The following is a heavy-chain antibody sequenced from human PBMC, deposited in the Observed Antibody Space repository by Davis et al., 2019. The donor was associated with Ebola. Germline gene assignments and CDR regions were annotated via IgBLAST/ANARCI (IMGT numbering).Heavy chain of an antibody. CDR3: ASGDGRGHSYDMDV. D-gene: IGHD3/OR15-3a*01. CDR1: GGSFSGYY. Sequence: MPSETLSLTCAVYGGSFSGYYWSWIRQPPGKGLEWIGEINYSGTTNYNPSLKSRVTISVDTSKNQFSLKLSSVTAADTALYYCASGDGRGHSYDMDVWGQGTTVTVSS. CDR2: INYSGTT. V-gene: IGHV4-34*01. J-gene: IGHJ6*02.